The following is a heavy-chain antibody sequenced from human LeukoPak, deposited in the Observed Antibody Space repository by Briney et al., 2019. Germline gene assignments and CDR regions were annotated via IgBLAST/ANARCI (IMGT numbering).Heavy chain of an antibody. J-gene: IGHJ5*02. V-gene: IGHV3-11*01. CDR1: GFTFSDYY. CDR3: ARNIPSSWSWGWFDP. Sequence: KPGGSLRLSCAASGFTFSDYYMSSIRQAPGKGLEWVSYISSSGSTIYYADSVKGRFTISRDNAKNSLYLQMNSLRAEDTAVYYCARNIPSSWSWGWFDPWGQGTLVTVSS. CDR2: ISSSGSTI. D-gene: IGHD6-13*01.